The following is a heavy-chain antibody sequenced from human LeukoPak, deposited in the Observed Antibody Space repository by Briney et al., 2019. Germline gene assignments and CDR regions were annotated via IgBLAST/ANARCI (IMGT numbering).Heavy chain of an antibody. CDR3: ARALAYYYYYMDV. V-gene: IGHV1-2*02. CDR2: INPNSGGT. Sequence: ASVKVSCKASGYTFTGYYMHWVRQAPGQGLEWMGWINPNSGGTNYAQKFQGRVTMTRDTSISTAYMELSRLRSDDTAVYYCARALAYYYYYMDVWGKGTTVTVSS. CDR1: GYTFTGYY. J-gene: IGHJ6*03.